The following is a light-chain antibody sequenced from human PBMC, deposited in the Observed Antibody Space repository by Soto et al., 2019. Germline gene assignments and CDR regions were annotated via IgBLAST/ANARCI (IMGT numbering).Light chain of an antibody. CDR1: SSNIGARYD. J-gene: IGLJ2*01. Sequence: QSVLTQPPSVSGAPGQRVTISCTGSSSNIGARYDVHWYHQLPGTAPKLLIYANNNRPSGVPDRFSGSKSGTSASLAITGLQAEDEADYYCQSYDSSLSGVFGGGTKLTVL. CDR3: QSYDSSLSGV. CDR2: ANN. V-gene: IGLV1-40*01.